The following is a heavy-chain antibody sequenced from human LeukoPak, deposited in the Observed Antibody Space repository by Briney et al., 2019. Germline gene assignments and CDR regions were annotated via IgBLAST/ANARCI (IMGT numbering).Heavy chain of an antibody. J-gene: IGHJ5*02. CDR2: ISGSGGST. Sequence: GGSLRLSCAASGFTFSSYAMSWVRQAPGKGLEWVSAISGSGGSTYYADSVKGRFTISRDNAKNTLYLQMNSLRAEDTAVYYCAREGWAGGWFDPWDQGTLVTVSS. D-gene: IGHD3-16*01. V-gene: IGHV3-23*01. CDR1: GFTFSSYA. CDR3: AREGWAGGWFDP.